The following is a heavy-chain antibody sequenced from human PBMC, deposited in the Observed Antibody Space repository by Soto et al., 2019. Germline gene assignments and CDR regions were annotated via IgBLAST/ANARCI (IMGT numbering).Heavy chain of an antibody. CDR2: INIVSSSI. D-gene: IGHD3-10*01. J-gene: IGHJ5*02. CDR1: GFTFSSYS. V-gene: IGHV3-21*01. Sequence: PGGSLRLSCAASGFTFSSYSMNWVRQAPGRGLEWVSSINIVSSSIYYADSVKGRFTISRDNAKNSLYLQMNSLRAEDTAIYYCARYGTSNWFDTWGQGTLVTVSS. CDR3: ARYGTSNWFDT.